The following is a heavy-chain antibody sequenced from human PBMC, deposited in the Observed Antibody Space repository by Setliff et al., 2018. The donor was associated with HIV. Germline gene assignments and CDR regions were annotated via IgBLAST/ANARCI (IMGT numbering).Heavy chain of an antibody. CDR1: GGSISSYY. CDR3: ARACRSGYDYFHYFDY. CDR2: IYYSGST. D-gene: IGHD5-12*01. Sequence: TLSLTCTVSGGSISSYYWSWIRQPPGKGLEWIGYIYYSGSTKYNPSLKSRVTISVDTSKNQFSLRLSSVTAADTAVYYCARACRSGYDYFHYFDYWGQGTLVTVSS. V-gene: IGHV4-59*01. J-gene: IGHJ4*02.